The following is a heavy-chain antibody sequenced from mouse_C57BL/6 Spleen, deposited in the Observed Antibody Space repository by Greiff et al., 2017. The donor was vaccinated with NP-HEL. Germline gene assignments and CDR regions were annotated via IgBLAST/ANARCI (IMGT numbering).Heavy chain of an antibody. V-gene: IGHV3-6*01. Sequence: ESGPGLVKPSQSLSLTCSVTGYSITSGYYWNWIRQFPGNKLEWMGYISYDGSNNYNPSLKNRISITRDTSKNQFFLKLNSVTTEDTATYYCAREEGPYWGQGTLVTVSA. CDR1: GYSITSGYY. CDR2: ISYDGSN. J-gene: IGHJ3*01. CDR3: AREEGPY.